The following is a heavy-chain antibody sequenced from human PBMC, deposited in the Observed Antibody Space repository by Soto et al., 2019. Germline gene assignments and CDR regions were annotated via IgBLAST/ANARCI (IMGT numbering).Heavy chain of an antibody. D-gene: IGHD5-12*01. Sequence: GGSLRLSCAASGFTFGSYAMSWVRQAPGKGLEWVSAISGSGGSTYYADSVKGRFTISRDNSKNTLYLQMNSLRAEDTAVYYCASLSGYDSGDYWGQGTLVTASS. CDR3: ASLSGYDSGDY. J-gene: IGHJ4*02. CDR1: GFTFGSYA. CDR2: ISGSGGST. V-gene: IGHV3-23*01.